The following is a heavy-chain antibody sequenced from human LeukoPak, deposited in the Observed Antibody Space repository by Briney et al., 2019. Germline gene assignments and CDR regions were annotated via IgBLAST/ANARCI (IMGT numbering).Heavy chain of an antibody. J-gene: IGHJ5*02. D-gene: IGHD2-8*01. CDR2: IYYGGST. Sequence: PSETLSLTCSVSGGSISQYYWTWIRQPPGKGLEWVGYIYYGGSTNYNPSLKSRGTISVDTSKNQFSLKLSSLTAADTAVYYCARGGGYCTKGVCFGTLGFDPWGQGTLVTVSS. CDR3: ARGGGYCTKGVCFGTLGFDP. CDR1: GGSISQYY. V-gene: IGHV4-59*12.